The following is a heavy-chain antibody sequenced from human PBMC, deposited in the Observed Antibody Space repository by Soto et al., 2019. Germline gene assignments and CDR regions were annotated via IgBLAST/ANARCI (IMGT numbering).Heavy chain of an antibody. Sequence: GGSLRLSCAASGFTFSTYGMSWVRQAPGKGLEWVSSINDSGDTYYGDSVKGRFTISRYNSKNKLYLQMNSLSAEDTALYYCAKSVANTSPSAYFDYWAQGTLVTVSS. CDR3: AKSVANTSPSAYFDY. D-gene: IGHD2-2*01. CDR2: INDSGDT. V-gene: IGHV3-23*01. J-gene: IGHJ4*02. CDR1: GFTFSTYG.